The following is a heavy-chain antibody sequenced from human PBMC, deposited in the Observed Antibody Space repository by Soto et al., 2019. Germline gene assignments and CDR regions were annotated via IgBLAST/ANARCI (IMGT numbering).Heavy chain of an antibody. CDR3: AVYYGSGSSAFDI. V-gene: IGHV1-69*02. CDR2: IIPILGIA. Sequence: SVKVSCKASGGTFSSYTISWVRQAPGQGLEWMRRIIPILGIANYAQKFQGRVTITADKSTSTAYMELSSLRSEDTAVYYCAVYYGSGSSAFDIWGQGTMVTVSS. D-gene: IGHD3-10*01. J-gene: IGHJ3*02. CDR1: GGTFSSYT.